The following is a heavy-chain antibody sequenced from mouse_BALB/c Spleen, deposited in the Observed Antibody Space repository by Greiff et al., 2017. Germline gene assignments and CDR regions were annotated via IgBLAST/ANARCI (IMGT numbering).Heavy chain of an antibody. CDR3: AREGGYYGSSYGYYFDY. CDR1: GYTFTNYW. J-gene: IGHJ2*01. CDR2: IYPGGGYT. V-gene: IGHV1-63*02. Sequence: QVQLQQSGAELVRPGTSVKISCKASGYTFTNYWLGWVKQRPGHGLEWIGDIYPGGGYTNYNEKFKGTATLTADTSSSTAYMQLSSLTSEDSAVYFCAREGGYYGSSYGYYFDYWGQGTTLTVSS. D-gene: IGHD1-1*01.